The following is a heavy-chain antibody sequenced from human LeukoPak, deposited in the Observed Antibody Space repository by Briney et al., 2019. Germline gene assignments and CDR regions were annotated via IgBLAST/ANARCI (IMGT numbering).Heavy chain of an antibody. Sequence: PGGSLRLSCAASGFTFSSYAMSWVRQAPGKGLEWVSAISGSGGSTYYADSVKGRFTISRDNAKSSLYLQMNSLRAEDTAVYYCARRHANTWYLDYWGQGTLVTVSS. J-gene: IGHJ4*02. V-gene: IGHV3-23*01. CDR3: ARRHANTWYLDY. CDR2: ISGSGGST. CDR1: GFTFSSYA. D-gene: IGHD2-2*01.